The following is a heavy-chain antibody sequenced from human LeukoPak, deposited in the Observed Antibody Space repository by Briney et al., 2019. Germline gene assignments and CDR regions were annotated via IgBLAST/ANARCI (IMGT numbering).Heavy chain of an antibody. Sequence: PGGSLRLSCVASEFVFSNHAMIWVRQAPGKGLEWVAVISYDGSNKYYADSVKGRFTISRDNSKNTLYLQMNSLRAEDTAVYYCASQYRLIVVVVAASVSSDYGMDVWGQGTTVTVSS. J-gene: IGHJ6*02. V-gene: IGHV3-30*03. CDR3: ASQYRLIVVVVAASVSSDYGMDV. CDR2: ISYDGSNK. CDR1: EFVFSNHA. D-gene: IGHD2-15*01.